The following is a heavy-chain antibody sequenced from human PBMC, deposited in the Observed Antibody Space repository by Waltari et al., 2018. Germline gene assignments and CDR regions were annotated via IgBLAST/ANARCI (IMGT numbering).Heavy chain of an antibody. CDR3: ARAGAAYSSGWLVY. CDR2: IYYSGST. V-gene: IGHV4-59*01. CDR1: GGSISSYY. J-gene: IGHJ4*02. D-gene: IGHD6-19*01. Sequence: QVQLQESGPGLVKPSETLSLTCTVSGGSISSYYWSWIRQPPGQGLEWIGYIYYSGSTNYNPSLKSRVTISVDTSKNQFSLKLSSVTAADTAVYYCARAGAAYSSGWLVYWGQGTLVTVSS.